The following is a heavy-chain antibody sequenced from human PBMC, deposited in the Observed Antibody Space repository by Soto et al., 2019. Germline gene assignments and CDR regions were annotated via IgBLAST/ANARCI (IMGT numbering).Heavy chain of an antibody. CDR2: ISAYNGNT. CDR3: GGVAIFCSVGSCYLVY. V-gene: IGHV1-18*01. D-gene: IGHD2-15*01. Sequence: QVQLVQSGAEVKKPGGSVKVSCKASGYTFTSYGISGGRQAPGQGLAWMGWISAYNGNTNDAQKHRGRGNTTPVTSTSAACMGLRSLISEDTAVYCCGGVAIFCSVGSCYLVYWCQGSL. J-gene: IGHJ4*02. CDR1: GYTFTSYG.